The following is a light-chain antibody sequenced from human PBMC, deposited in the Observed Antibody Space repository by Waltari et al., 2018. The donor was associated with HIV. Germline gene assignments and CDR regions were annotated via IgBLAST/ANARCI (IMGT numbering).Light chain of an antibody. CDR3: SLYTGTTNVL. V-gene: IGLV2-18*01. CDR2: EVN. Sequence: QSALTQPPSVSGSPGQSVSISCTGSSSDVGSYNRVSWYQQPPGTAPKLIIYEVNTRPSGVPDLFSGSQSGNTASLTISGLQAEDEADYYCSLYTGTTNVLFGGGTKLTVL. J-gene: IGLJ2*01. CDR1: SSDVGSYNR.